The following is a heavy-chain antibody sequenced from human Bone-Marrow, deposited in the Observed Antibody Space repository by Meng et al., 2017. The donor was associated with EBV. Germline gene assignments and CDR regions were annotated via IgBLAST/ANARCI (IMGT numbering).Heavy chain of an antibody. Sequence: PLWGSGIGERSVAPAPVWAAVCGAIINYLLGWIRPPRGKGQEWKGAITQGGRSHYDPALKSRVPMSCGKSRNLDFMKLTSVTAADTAIYYCARASPHRRFLAYWGQGTLVTVSS. V-gene: IGHV4-34*01. J-gene: IGHJ4*02. CDR2: ITQGGRS. CDR1: CGAIINYL. CDR3: ARASPHRRFLAY. D-gene: IGHD3-3*01.